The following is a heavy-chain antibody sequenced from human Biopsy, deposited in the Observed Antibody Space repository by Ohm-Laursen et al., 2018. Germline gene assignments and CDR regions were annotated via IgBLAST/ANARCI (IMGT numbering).Heavy chain of an antibody. CDR3: ATKLTGYFHH. V-gene: IGHV1-69*10. CDR1: GGTFSNYA. J-gene: IGHJ1*01. Sequence: GASVKVSCKASGGTFSNYAISWVRQAPGEGLEWMGGIIAVSGLVNYAPKFQGRVSITADKSTTTAYMELSNLKSEDTAVYYCATKLTGYFHHWGQGTLVIVSS. D-gene: IGHD3-9*01. CDR2: IIAVSGLV.